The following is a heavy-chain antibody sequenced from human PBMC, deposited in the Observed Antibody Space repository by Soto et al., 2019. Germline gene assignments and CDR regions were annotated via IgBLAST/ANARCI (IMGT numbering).Heavy chain of an antibody. J-gene: IGHJ6*02. Sequence: PSETLSLTCTVSGGSISSYYWSWIRQPPGKGLEWIGYIYYSGSTNYNPSLKSRVTISVDTSKNQFSLKLSSVTAADTAVYYCARSRWLQGQYYGMDVWGQGTTVTVSS. CDR2: IYYSGST. CDR3: ARSRWLQGQYYGMDV. V-gene: IGHV4-59*01. D-gene: IGHD5-12*01. CDR1: GGSISSYY.